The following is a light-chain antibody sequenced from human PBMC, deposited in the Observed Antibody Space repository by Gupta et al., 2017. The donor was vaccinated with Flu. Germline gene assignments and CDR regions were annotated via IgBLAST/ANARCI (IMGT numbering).Light chain of an antibody. CDR3: CSSAGSGTV. Sequence: QSALTQPASVSGPPGQSITISCTGTSSDVGSYNFVSWYQQHPGKAPKLMIFEVIKRPSGVSNRFSGSKSGNTASLTISGLQAEDEANYYCCSSAGSGTVFGGGTKLTVL. CDR2: EVI. V-gene: IGLV2-23*02. CDR1: SSDVGSYNF. J-gene: IGLJ3*02.